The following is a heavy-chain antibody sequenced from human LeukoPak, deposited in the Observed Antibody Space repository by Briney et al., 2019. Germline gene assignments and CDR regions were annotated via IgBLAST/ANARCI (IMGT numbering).Heavy chain of an antibody. D-gene: IGHD2/OR15-2a*01. CDR2: ISSGSSTV. J-gene: IGHJ4*02. CDR1: GFTFSTYS. Sequence: GGSLRLSCAASGFTFSTYSMNWVRQAPGKGLEWVSYISSGSSTVYYADSVKGRFTISRDNAKNSLYLQMNSLRAEDTAVYYCARESRVLNRESFGYWGQGTLVTVSS. CDR3: ARESRVLNRESFGY. V-gene: IGHV3-48*01.